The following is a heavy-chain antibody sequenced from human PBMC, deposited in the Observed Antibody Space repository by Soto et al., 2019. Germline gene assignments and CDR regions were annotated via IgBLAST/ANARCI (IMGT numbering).Heavy chain of an antibody. J-gene: IGHJ6*02. CDR3: ARDDGWYSYGQGGGDV. CDR1: GFTFSSYG. Sequence: QVQLVESGGGVVQPGRSLRLSCAASGFTFSSYGMHWVRQAPGKGLEWVAVIWYDGSNKYYADSVKGRFTISRDNSKNTLYLQMNSLRAEDTAVYYCARDDGWYSYGQGGGDVWGQGTTVTVSS. V-gene: IGHV3-33*01. CDR2: IWYDGSNK. D-gene: IGHD5-18*01.